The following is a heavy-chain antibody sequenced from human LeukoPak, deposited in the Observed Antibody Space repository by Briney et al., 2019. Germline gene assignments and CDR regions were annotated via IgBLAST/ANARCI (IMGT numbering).Heavy chain of an antibody. CDR1: GFTLSNAW. D-gene: IGHD3-22*01. Sequence: GGSLRLSCAASGFTLSNAWMSWVRQAPGKGLEWVGRIKSKTDGGTTEYAAPVKGRFTISRDDSKNTLYLQMNSLKTEDTAVYYCTTEALPNYYDSSGYYYWGQGALVTVSS. CDR3: TTEALPNYYDSSGYYY. J-gene: IGHJ4*02. V-gene: IGHV3-15*01. CDR2: IKSKTDGGTT.